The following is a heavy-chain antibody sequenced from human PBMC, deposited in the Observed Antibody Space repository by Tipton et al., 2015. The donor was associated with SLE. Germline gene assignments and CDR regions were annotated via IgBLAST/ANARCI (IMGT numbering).Heavy chain of an antibody. J-gene: IGHJ4*02. D-gene: IGHD5-12*01. V-gene: IGHV3-23*04. CDR1: GYTFTSYA. CDR3: AKDRGYSGYEDDFDH. CDR2: ISASGGFT. Sequence: VQLVQSGAEVKKPGASVKVSCKASGYTFTSYAMTWVRQPPRKGLEWVTSISASGGFTYYADSVKGRFTISRDNSKNTLSVQMNSLTAEDTAVYYCAKDRGYSGYEDDFDHWGQGALITVSS.